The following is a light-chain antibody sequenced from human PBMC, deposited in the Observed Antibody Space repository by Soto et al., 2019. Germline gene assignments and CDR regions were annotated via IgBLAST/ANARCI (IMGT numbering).Light chain of an antibody. Sequence: EMVLTQSPGTLSLSPGERATLSCRASQSVSSTYLAWYQQKPGQAPRLLIYGASSRATDIPDRFSGSGSGTVFTLTISGLEPEDFAVYYCQQYSSSPRTFGQGTKVEIK. CDR2: GAS. V-gene: IGKV3-20*01. CDR3: QQYSSSPRT. CDR1: QSVSSTY. J-gene: IGKJ1*01.